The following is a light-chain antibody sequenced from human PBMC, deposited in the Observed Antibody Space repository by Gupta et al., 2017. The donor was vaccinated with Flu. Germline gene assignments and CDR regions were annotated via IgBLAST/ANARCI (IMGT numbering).Light chain of an antibody. J-gene: IGLJ2*01. V-gene: IGLV2-18*02. CDR2: GVS. Sequence: YNQQRETVPRHRIYGVSSQPSGVPDRFSGSKSGNTASMTIAGVQAEDEADYYCSSQRRGGTVVVCGGGTKLTVL. CDR3: SSQRRGGTVVV.